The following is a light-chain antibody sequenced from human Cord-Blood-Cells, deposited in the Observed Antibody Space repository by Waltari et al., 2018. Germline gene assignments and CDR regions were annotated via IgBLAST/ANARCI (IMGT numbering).Light chain of an antibody. CDR2: GAS. V-gene: IGKV3-20*01. CDR1: QSVSSSY. Sequence: EIVLTQSPGTLSLSPGERATLSCRASQSVSSSYLAGYQQKPGQAPRLLIYGASSRATGIPDRFSGSGSGTDFTLTINRLEPEDFAVYYCQQYGSSPLTFGGGTKVEIK. CDR3: QQYGSSPLT. J-gene: IGKJ4*01.